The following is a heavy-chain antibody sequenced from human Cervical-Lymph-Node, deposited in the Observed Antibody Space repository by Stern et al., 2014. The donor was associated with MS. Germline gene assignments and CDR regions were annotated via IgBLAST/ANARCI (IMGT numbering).Heavy chain of an antibody. D-gene: IGHD2-21*01. Sequence: EVQLVESGAEVKKPGESLNISCHGAGYSFTNYWIGWVRQMPGKGLEWMGVIYPGDSDVTYSPSFQGPVPFSADKSINTAYLQWSSLKASDTAIYFCARRAKGIVDYWGQGTLVIVSS. V-gene: IGHV5-51*01. CDR3: ARRAKGIVDY. CDR1: GYSFTNYW. CDR2: IYPGDSDV. J-gene: IGHJ4*02.